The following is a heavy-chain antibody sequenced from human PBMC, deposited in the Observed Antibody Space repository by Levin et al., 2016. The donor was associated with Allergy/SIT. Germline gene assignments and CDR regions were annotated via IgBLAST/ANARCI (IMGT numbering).Heavy chain of an antibody. CDR3: ARDRAMCAYDI. V-gene: IGHV3-33*01. J-gene: IGHJ3*02. CDR2: MWYDGTRE. CDR1: GFTFGDYA. Sequence: GESLKISCTASGFTFGDYAMSWFRQAPGKGLEWVALMWYDGTRENYADSVKGRFTISRDNSRNTLYLQMDSLRTEDTAVYYCARDRAMCAYDIWGQGTMVTVSS.